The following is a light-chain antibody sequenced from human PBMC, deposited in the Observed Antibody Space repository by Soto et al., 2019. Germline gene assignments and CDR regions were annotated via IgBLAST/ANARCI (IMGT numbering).Light chain of an antibody. J-gene: IGLJ2*01. Sequence: QAVVTQEPSLTVCPGGTVNLTCGSSTGAVTSNHHPYWSQQKAGQAPRTLIYDTSNKHSWTPARFSGPLLGDKAALTLSGAQPQDEAQYYCLLSYNAARVFGGGTKRTVL. CDR2: DTS. CDR1: TGAVTSNHH. CDR3: LLSYNAARV. V-gene: IGLV7-46*01.